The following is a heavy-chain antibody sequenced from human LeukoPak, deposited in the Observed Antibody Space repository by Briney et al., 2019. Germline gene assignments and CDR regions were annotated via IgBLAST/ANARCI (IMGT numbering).Heavy chain of an antibody. D-gene: IGHD3-10*01. Sequence: ASVKVSCKASGYTFTAYYIHWVRQAPGQGLEWMGWINPNSGGTIYAQKFQGRVTMTRDTSISTAYMELSSLRSDDTAVYYCARSRAYGSGTYDSDSWGQGTLVIVSS. CDR2: INPNSGGT. J-gene: IGHJ4*02. CDR3: ARSRAYGSGTYDSDS. V-gene: IGHV1-2*02. CDR1: GYTFTAYY.